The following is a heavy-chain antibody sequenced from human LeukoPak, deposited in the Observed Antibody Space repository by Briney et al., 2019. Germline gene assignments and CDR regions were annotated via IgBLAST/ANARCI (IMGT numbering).Heavy chain of an antibody. CDR2: INHSGST. CDR1: GGSFSGYY. V-gene: IGHV4-34*01. D-gene: IGHD2-15*01. Sequence: SETLSLTCAVYGGSFSGYYWSWMRQPPGKGLEWIGEINHSGSTNYNPSLKSRVTISVDTSKNQFSLKLSSVTAADTAVYYCARIGGSCCGFDYWGRGTLVTVTS. J-gene: IGHJ4*02. CDR3: ARIGGSCCGFDY.